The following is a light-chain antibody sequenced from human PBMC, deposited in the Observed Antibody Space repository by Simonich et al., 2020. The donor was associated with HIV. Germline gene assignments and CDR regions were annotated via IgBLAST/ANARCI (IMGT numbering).Light chain of an antibody. V-gene: IGKV5-2*01. CDR2: EAT. Sequence: EPTLTQSPAFLSATPGAKFNISCKASKDIDDDINWYQQKPGEAAIFIIQEATTRVPGIPPRCRCSGYGTDFTLTINNIESEDAAYYCCLQHDNFPSWTFGQGTKVEIK. CDR3: LQHDNFPSWT. J-gene: IGKJ1*01. CDR1: KDIDDD.